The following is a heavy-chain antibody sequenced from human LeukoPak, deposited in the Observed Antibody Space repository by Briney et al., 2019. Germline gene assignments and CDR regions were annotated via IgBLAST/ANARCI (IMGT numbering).Heavy chain of an antibody. D-gene: IGHD5-18*01. J-gene: IGHJ3*02. Sequence: GGSLRLSCAASGFNFDDYAMHWVRQVPGKGLEWVSSISWKSGSIGYADSVTGRFTISRDNAKNSLYLQMNSLRTEDTALYYCTKDLRSFVDTTVVTAFDIWGQGTTVTVSS. CDR2: ISWKSGSI. CDR3: TKDLRSFVDTTVVTAFDI. V-gene: IGHV3-9*01. CDR1: GFNFDDYA.